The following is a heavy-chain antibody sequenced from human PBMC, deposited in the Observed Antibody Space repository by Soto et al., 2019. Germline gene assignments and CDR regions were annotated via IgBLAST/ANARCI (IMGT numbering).Heavy chain of an antibody. D-gene: IGHD5-12*01. CDR2: IYYSGST. CDR1: GGSISSGGYY. Sequence: KPSETLSLTCTVSGGSISSGGYYWSWIRQHPGKGLEWIGYIYYSGSTYYNPSLKSRVTISVDTSKNQFSLKLSSVTAADTAVYYCARAVGLGSGYVNYYYGMDVWGQGTTVTVSS. CDR3: ARAVGLGSGYVNYYYGMDV. J-gene: IGHJ6*02. V-gene: IGHV4-31*03.